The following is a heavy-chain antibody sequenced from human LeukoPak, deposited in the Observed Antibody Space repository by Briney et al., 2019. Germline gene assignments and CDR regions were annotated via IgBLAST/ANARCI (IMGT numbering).Heavy chain of an antibody. D-gene: IGHD6-19*01. CDR3: ARDKVAVAGSFDY. V-gene: IGHV4-34*01. J-gene: IGHJ4*02. CDR2: INHSGST. Sequence: PSETLSLTCAVNGGSFSGYYWSWIRQPPGKGLEWIGEINHSGSTNYNPSLKSRVTISVDTSKNQFSLKLSSVTAADTAVYYCARDKVAVAGSFDYWGQGTLVTVSS. CDR1: GGSFSGYY.